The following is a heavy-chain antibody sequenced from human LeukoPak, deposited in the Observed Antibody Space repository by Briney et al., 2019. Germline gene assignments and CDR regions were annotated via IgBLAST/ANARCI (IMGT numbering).Heavy chain of an antibody. D-gene: IGHD3-22*01. CDR2: INPNNGGT. Sequence: ASVKVSCKASGYTFTGYYMHWVRQPPGQGLEWMGWINPNNGGTNYAQKFQGRVTMTRDTSISTAYMELSRLRSDDTAVYYCARVDHYYDIGGFDYWGQGTLVTVSS. CDR3: ARVDHYYDIGGFDY. CDR1: GYTFTGYY. J-gene: IGHJ4*02. V-gene: IGHV1-2*02.